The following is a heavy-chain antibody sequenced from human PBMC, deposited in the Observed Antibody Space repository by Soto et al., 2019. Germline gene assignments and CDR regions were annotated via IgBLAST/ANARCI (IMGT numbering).Heavy chain of an antibody. CDR3: ARDGYYGSGSYGMDV. J-gene: IGHJ6*02. V-gene: IGHV1-18*01. CDR1: GYTFNNYG. Sequence: QVQLVQSGPEVKKPGASVKVSCKSSGYTFNNYGISWVRQAPGQGLEWMGWISDYNGNTNYPQKFQGRVTMTTDTSTKTVYMVLTSLRSDDTAVYHCARDGYYGSGSYGMDVWGRGTTVTVSS. D-gene: IGHD3-10*01. CDR2: ISDYNGNT.